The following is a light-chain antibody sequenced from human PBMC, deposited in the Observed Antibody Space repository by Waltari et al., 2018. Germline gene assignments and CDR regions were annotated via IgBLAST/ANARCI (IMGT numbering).Light chain of an antibody. Sequence: DIVMTQSPDSLSVSLGERATINCKSSLSILHSSQNKNYLAWYQQKSGQSHKLLIYAASTRESGVPDRFSGSGSGTDFTLTISGLQAEDVAVYYCQQYFSSPLSFGPGTKVDIK. CDR3: QQYFSSPLS. CDR2: AAS. CDR1: LSILHSSQNKNY. V-gene: IGKV4-1*01. J-gene: IGKJ3*01.